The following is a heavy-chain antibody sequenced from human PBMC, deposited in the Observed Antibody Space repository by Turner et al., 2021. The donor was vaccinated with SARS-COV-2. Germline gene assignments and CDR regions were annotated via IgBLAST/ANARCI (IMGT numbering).Heavy chain of an antibody. CDR1: GFTFDDYA. D-gene: IGHD2-2*01. CDR3: ATAVLPAAETGFDF. CDR2: ISWNSGTI. Sequence: SGFTFDDYAMHWVRQAPGKGLEWVSGISWNSGTIGYADSVKGRFIITRDNAKNSLYLQMNSLRAEDTALYYCATAVLPAAETGFDFWGQGTLVTVSS. V-gene: IGHV3-9*01. J-gene: IGHJ4*02.